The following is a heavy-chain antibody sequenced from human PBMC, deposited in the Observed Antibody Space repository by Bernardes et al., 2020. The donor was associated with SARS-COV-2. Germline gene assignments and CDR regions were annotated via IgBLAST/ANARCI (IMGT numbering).Heavy chain of an antibody. V-gene: IGHV3-48*01. D-gene: IGHD3-3*01. J-gene: IGHJ4*02. CDR1: GFTFSSYS. CDR3: ARGSDFWSGYHAPY. CDR2: ISSSSSTI. Sequence: GGSLRVSCAGSGFTFSSYSMNWVRQAPGKGLEWISYISSSSSTIYYADSVKGRFTVSRDNAENSLYLQMNSLRAEDTAVYYCARGSDFWSGYHAPYWGQGTLVTVSS.